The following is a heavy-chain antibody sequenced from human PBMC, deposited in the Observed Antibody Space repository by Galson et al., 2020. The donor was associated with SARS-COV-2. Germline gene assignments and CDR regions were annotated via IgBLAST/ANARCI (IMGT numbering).Heavy chain of an antibody. CDR3: ARDPGSREYSFDF. CDR1: GFNFNEYW. J-gene: IGHJ4*02. CDR2: INDDGSEG. V-gene: IGHV3-7*01. Sequence: GGSLRLSCIASGFNFNEYWMSWVRQAPGRGLEWVANINDDGSEGYYVDSVKGRFTISSDNANNALYLQMDALGADDTAVYYCARDPGSREYSFDFWGQGTRVTVSS. D-gene: IGHD3-10*01.